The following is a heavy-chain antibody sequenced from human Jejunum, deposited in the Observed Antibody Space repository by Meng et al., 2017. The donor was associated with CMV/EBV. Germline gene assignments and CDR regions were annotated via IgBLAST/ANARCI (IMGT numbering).Heavy chain of an antibody. V-gene: IGHV1-2*02. Sequence: CKASGDTPTADFMFWVRQAPGQGLEWMGWINSHSGATQDAQKFQGRVTMTRDTSISTVYMDLSSLRSDDTADYYCLTYTSSSHSFGPWGQGTLVTVSS. J-gene: IGHJ5*02. CDR2: INSHSGAT. CDR3: LTYTSSSHSFGP. D-gene: IGHD6-6*01. CDR1: GDTPTADF.